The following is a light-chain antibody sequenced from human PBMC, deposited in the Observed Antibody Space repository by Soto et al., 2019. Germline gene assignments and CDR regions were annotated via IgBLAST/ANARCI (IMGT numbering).Light chain of an antibody. J-gene: IGLJ3*02. CDR2: GVN. CDR1: SSDVGAYKY. CDR3: FSSVGDNTWV. V-gene: IGLV2-8*01. Sequence: QSVLTQPPSASGSPGRSVTLSCTGTSSDVGAYKYVSWYQQHPGKAPKLIIYGVNKRPSGVPDRSSGSKSGNTASLTVSGLQAEHEADYYCFSSVGDNTWVFGGGTKVTV.